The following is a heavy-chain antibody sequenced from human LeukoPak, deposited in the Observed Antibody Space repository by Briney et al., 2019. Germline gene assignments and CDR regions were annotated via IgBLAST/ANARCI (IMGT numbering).Heavy chain of an antibody. D-gene: IGHD3-3*01. CDR2: INHSGST. CDR1: GGSFSGYY. V-gene: IGHV4-34*01. J-gene: IGHJ4*02. CDR3: ARGDANHYDFWSGYRFDY. Sequence: PSETLSLTCAVYGGSFSGYYWSWIRQPPGKGLEWIGEINHSGSTNYNPSLKSRVTISVDTSKNQFSLKLSSVTAADTAVYYCARGDANHYDFWSGYRFDYWGQGTLVTVSS.